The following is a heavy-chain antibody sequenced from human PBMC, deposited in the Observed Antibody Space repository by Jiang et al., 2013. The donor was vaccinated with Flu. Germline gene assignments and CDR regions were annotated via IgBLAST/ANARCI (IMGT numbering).Heavy chain of an antibody. D-gene: IGHD6-19*01. Sequence: FTFDDYAMHWVRQAPGKGLEWVSGISWNSGSIGYADSVKGRFTISRDNAKNSLYLQMNSLRAEDTALYYCAKDLAVAGSLESWYFDLWGRGTLVTVSS. V-gene: IGHV3-9*01. CDR2: ISWNSGSI. J-gene: IGHJ2*01. CDR3: AKDLAVAGSLESWYFDL. CDR1: FTFDDYA.